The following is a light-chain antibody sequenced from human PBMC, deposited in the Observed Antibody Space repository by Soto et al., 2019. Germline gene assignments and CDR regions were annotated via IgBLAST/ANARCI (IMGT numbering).Light chain of an antibody. CDR3: ATWDDRLTAWV. V-gene: IGLV1-36*01. J-gene: IGLJ3*02. CDR1: NSNIGSNA. Sequence: QSVLTQSPSVSGAPRQSVNISCSGNNSNIGSNAVHWYQQLPGKAPKLLMYYNDMLPSGVSDRFSGSKSGTSASLAISGLPSEDEGDYYCATWDDRLTAWVFGGGTKLTVL. CDR2: YND.